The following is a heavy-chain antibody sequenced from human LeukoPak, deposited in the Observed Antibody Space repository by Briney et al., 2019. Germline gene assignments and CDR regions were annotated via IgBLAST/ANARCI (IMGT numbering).Heavy chain of an antibody. V-gene: IGHV4-4*09. CDR1: GGSISSYY. J-gene: IGHJ4*02. D-gene: IGHD3-3*01. CDR3: ARQASGYLNAPFDY. Sequence: SETLSLTFTVSGGSISSYYWSWIRQPPGKGLEWIGYIYTSGSTNYNPSLKSRVTISVDTSKNQFSLKLSSVTAADTAVYYCARQASGYLNAPFDYWGQGTLVTVSS. CDR2: IYTSGST.